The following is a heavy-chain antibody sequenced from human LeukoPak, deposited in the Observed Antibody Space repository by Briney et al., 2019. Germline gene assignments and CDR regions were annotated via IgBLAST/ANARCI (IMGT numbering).Heavy chain of an antibody. Sequence: GRSLRLSCAASGFTFSSYTMHWVRQAPGKGLEWVAVMSYDGSDNNYADSVKGRFTISRGNSRTTVYLQMNSLRAEDTAVYYCARGSRWLQLGPFDYWGQGTLVTVSS. CDR2: MSYDGSDN. D-gene: IGHD5-24*01. CDR1: GFTFSSYT. J-gene: IGHJ4*02. CDR3: ARGSRWLQLGPFDY. V-gene: IGHV3-30*01.